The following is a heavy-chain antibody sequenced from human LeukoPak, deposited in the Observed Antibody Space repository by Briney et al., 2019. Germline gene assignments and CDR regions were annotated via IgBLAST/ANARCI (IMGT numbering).Heavy chain of an antibody. Sequence: PSETLSLTCAVYGGSFSGYYWSWIRQPPGKGLEWIGEINHSGSTNYNPSLKSRVTISVDTPKNQFSLKLSSVTAADTAVYYCARGRRRPINYYYDSSGYYSFDYWGQGTLVTVSS. CDR3: ARGRRRPINYYYDSSGYYSFDY. V-gene: IGHV4-34*01. CDR1: GGSFSGYY. CDR2: INHSGST. J-gene: IGHJ4*02. D-gene: IGHD3-22*01.